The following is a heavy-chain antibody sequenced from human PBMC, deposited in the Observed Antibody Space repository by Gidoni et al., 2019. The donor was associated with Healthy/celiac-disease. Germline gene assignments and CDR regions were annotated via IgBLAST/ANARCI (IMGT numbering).Heavy chain of an antibody. CDR2: IIPISGTA. V-gene: IGHV1-69*01. CDR3: ARDRGYGAKGTDY. D-gene: IGHD4-17*01. J-gene: IGHJ4*02. Sequence: QVQLVQSGAEGKKPGSSVKVSCKASGGTFSSYAISWVRQAPGQGLEWMGGIIPISGTANYAQKYQGRVTIIADESTSTAYMELSSLRSEDTAVYYCARDRGYGAKGTDYWGQGTLVTVSS. CDR1: GGTFSSYA.